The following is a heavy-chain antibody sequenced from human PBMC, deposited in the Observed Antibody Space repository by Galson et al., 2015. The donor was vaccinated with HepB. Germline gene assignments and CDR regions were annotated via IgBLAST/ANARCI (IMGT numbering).Heavy chain of an antibody. V-gene: IGHV2-70*01. CDR3: ARSEWLLQLPGNFDAFDM. Sequence: PALVKPTQTLTLTCTFSGFSLSTSGMCVSWIRQPPGKALEWLALIDWDDDKYYSTSLKTRLTISKDTSKNQVVLTMTNMDPVDTATYYCARSEWLLQLPGNFDAFDMWGQGTMVTVSS. J-gene: IGHJ3*02. CDR2: IDWDDDK. CDR1: GFSLSTSGMC. D-gene: IGHD3-22*01.